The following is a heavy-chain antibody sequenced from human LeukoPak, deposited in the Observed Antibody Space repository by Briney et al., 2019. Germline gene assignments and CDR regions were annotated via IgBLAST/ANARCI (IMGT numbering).Heavy chain of an antibody. CDR2: ISSSSSYT. D-gene: IGHD5-18*01. CDR3: AMLAVDTAMAPGDFFDY. CDR1: GFTFSDYY. Sequence: GRSLRLSCAASGFTFSDYYMSWIRQAPGKGLEWVSYISSSSSYTNYADSVKGRFTISRDNAKNSLYLQMNSLRAEDTAVYYCAMLAVDTAMAPGDFFDYWGQGTLVTVSS. V-gene: IGHV3-11*03. J-gene: IGHJ4*02.